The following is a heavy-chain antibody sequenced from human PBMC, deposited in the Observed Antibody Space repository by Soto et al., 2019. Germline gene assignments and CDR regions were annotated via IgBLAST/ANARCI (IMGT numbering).Heavy chain of an antibody. D-gene: IGHD6-19*01. J-gene: IGHJ4*02. Sequence: QITLKESGPTLVKPTQTLTLPCTFSGFSLSASGVGVGWIRQPPGKALEWVALIYWNDDKRYSPSLKSRLTITKDTSKNQVVLTMTNMDPVDTATYYCAHRRDSSGWYVFDYWGQGTLVTVSS. V-gene: IGHV2-5*01. CDR2: IYWNDDK. CDR1: GFSLSASGVG. CDR3: AHRRDSSGWYVFDY.